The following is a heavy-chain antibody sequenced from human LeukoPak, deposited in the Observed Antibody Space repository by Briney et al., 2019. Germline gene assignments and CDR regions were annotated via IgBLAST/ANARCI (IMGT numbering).Heavy chain of an antibody. Sequence: GALRLPCAASGFTFSNYWMHWVRQTPGKGLVWVSRINSDGSSTSYADSVKGRFTISRDNAKNTLYLQMNSLRAEDTAVYYCARMVSSGWYVKFDYWGQGTLVTVSS. J-gene: IGHJ4*02. CDR2: INSDGSST. CDR1: GFTFSNYW. D-gene: IGHD6-19*01. V-gene: IGHV3-74*01. CDR3: ARMVSSGWYVKFDY.